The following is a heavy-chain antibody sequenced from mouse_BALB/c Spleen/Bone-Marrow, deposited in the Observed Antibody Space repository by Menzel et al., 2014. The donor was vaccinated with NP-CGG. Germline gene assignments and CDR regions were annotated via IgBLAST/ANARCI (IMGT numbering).Heavy chain of an antibody. CDR3: ARENYGSSYGFAY. CDR2: INPYNGGT. J-gene: IGHJ3*01. CDR1: GYSFXGYT. V-gene: IGHV1-26*01. Sequence: VQLQQSGPELVKPGSSMKISCKASGYSFXGYTMNWVKQSHGKNLEWIGLINPYNGGTSYNQKFKGKATLTVNNSSSTAYMELLSLTSEDSAVYYCARENYGSSYGFAYWGQGTQVTVSA. D-gene: IGHD1-1*01.